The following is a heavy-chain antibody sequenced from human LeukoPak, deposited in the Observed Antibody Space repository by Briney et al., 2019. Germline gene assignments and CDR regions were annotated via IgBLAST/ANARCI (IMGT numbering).Heavy chain of an antibody. D-gene: IGHD3-22*01. J-gene: IGHJ6*02. CDR2: IYHSGST. V-gene: IGHV4-30-2*01. CDR1: GGSISSGGYY. Sequence: PSQTLSLTCTVSGGSISSGGYYWSWIRQPPGKGLEWIGYIYHSGSTYYNPSLKSRVTISVDRSKNQFSLQLNSVTPEDTAVYYCARGHYDSRGYFGGMDVWGQGTTVTVSS. CDR3: ARGHYDSRGYFGGMDV.